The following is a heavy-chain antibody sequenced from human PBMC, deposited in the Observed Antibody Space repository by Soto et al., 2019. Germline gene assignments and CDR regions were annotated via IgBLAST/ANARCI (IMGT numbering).Heavy chain of an antibody. Sequence: EVQLVQSGGELKKPGESLRISCQGSGYTFATHYVAWVRLVPGEGLEWMGKIDPSDSYIKYSPSFQGHVSMSADKSVSTAYLQWTSLEASDSGIYYCARLSRVGERLDPWGQGTLVTVSS. V-gene: IGHV5-10-1*03. CDR3: ARLSRVGERLDP. J-gene: IGHJ5*02. CDR2: IDPSDSYI. CDR1: GYTFATHY.